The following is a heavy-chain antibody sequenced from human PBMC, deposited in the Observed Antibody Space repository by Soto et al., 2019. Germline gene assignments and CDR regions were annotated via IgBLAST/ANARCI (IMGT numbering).Heavy chain of an antibody. CDR1: GGSVTRGSSY. J-gene: IGHJ6*02. V-gene: IGHV4-61*01. CDR2: IYYSRRP. Sequence: PSETLSLTCTVSGGSVTRGSSYRSCFRQPPGKGLEWIGYIYYSRRPNYNPSLKSPVTRSVHTSKNQFSPKLSSVTAAYTAVYYCARYGALAGQHYHYGMEVWGQGTTVTVS. D-gene: IGHD6-19*01. CDR3: ARYGALAGQHYHYGMEV.